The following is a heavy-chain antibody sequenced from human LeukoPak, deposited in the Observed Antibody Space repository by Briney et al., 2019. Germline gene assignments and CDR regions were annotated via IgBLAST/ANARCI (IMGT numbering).Heavy chain of an antibody. V-gene: IGHV1-18*01. J-gene: IGHJ5*02. Sequence: ASVKVSCKASGYTFTSYDINWVRQATGQGLEWMGWISAYNGNTNYAQKLQGRVTMTTDTSTSTAYMELRSLRSDDTAVYYCARGRSGSYGRWFDPWGQGTLVTVSS. CDR2: ISAYNGNT. CDR1: GYTFTSYD. CDR3: ARGRSGSYGRWFDP. D-gene: IGHD1-26*01.